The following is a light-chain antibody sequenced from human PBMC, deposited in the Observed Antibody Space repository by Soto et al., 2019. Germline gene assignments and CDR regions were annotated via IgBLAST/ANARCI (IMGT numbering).Light chain of an antibody. CDR2: GAS. CDR3: QKHNGAPFT. V-gene: IGKV1-27*01. Sequence: DFQMTQSPPSLSASVGDRVTITCRASQGISTYLAWYQQKPGKVPKLLISGASTLQSGVTSRFSGTGSGTDFTLTISNLQPEDAATYYCQKHNGAPFTFGPGTKVDIK. J-gene: IGKJ3*01. CDR1: QGISTY.